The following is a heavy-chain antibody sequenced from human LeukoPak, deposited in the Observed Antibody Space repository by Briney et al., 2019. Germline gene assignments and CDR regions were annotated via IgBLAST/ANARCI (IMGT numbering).Heavy chain of an antibody. CDR1: GSSITAFY. V-gene: IGHV4-59*01. CDR3: ARGGDSGYFDPLVFDY. Sequence: SETLSLTCNVSGSSITAFYWSSIRQSPGKGLEWIGSFQYGGNSKYNPSLKSRVAMSVDTSKRQLSLRLTSVTAADTAVYYCARGGDSGYFDPLVFDYWGQGTLVTVSS. CDR2: FQYGGNS. J-gene: IGHJ4*02. D-gene: IGHD5-12*01.